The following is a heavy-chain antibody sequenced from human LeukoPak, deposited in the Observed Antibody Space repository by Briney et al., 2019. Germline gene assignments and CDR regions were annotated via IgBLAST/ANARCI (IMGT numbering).Heavy chain of an antibody. V-gene: IGHV4-34*01. CDR2: INHSGST. D-gene: IGHD6-6*01. Sequence: PSETLSLTCAVYGGSFSGYYWSWIRQPPGKGLEWIGEINHSGSTNYNPSLESRVTISVDTSKNQFSLKLSSVTAADTAVYYCARDRSSSSADYFDYWGQGTLVTVSS. CDR3: ARDRSSSSADYFDY. CDR1: GGSFSGYY. J-gene: IGHJ4*02.